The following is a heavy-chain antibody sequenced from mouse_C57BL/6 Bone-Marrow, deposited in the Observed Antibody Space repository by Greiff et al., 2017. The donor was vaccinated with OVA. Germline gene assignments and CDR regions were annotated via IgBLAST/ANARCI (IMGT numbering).Heavy chain of an antibody. D-gene: IGHD2-5*01. CDR2: IDPETGGT. CDR1: GYTFTDYE. Sequence: QVQLQQSGAELVRPGASVTLSCKASGYTFTDYEMHWVKQTPVHGLEWIGAIDPETGGTASNQKFKGKAILIADKSSSPAHMELRSLTSEDAAVYYCTRGYSNYDAMDYWGQGTSVTVSS. CDR3: TRGYSNYDAMDY. V-gene: IGHV1-15*01. J-gene: IGHJ4*01.